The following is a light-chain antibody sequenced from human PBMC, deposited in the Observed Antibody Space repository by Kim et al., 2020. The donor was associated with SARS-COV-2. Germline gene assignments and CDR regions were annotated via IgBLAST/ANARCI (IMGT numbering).Light chain of an antibody. CDR2: AAS. Sequence: SASVGDRVTISCRASQSINTYLHWYQQKSGKAPKLLIYAASNLQSGVPSRFSGSGSGTDFSLTISSLQPEDFATYYCQQTFTNPRTFGQGTKLEI. V-gene: IGKV1-39*01. CDR1: QSINTY. J-gene: IGKJ2*01. CDR3: QQTFTNPRT.